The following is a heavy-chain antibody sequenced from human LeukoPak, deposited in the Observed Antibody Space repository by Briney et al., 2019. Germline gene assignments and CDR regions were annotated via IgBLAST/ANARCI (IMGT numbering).Heavy chain of an antibody. V-gene: IGHV4-39*01. D-gene: IGHD3-10*01. CDR2: IYYSGST. CDR1: GGSISSSSYY. CDR3: ARRVELLWFGELCSWFDP. J-gene: IGHJ5*02. Sequence: PETLSLTCTVSGGSISSSSYYWGWIRQPPGKGLEWIGSIYYSGSTYYNPSLKSRVTISVDTSKNQFSLKLSSVTAADTAVYYCARRVELLWFGELCSWFDPWGQGTLVTVSS.